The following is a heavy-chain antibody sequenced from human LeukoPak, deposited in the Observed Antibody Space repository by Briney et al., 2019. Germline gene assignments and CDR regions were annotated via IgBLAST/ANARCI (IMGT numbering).Heavy chain of an antibody. V-gene: IGHV3-30*02. J-gene: IGHJ4*02. D-gene: IGHD5-24*01. Sequence: GGSLRLSCSASGFIFTKFGIQWVRQTPGKGLEWVAYIAYDSSTTYFGASVKGRFTISRDTSKNTVYLQMNSLRLEDTAVYFFAKDVRGDGHRYFDSWGQGTLVSVSS. CDR1: GFIFTKFG. CDR2: IAYDSSTT. CDR3: AKDVRGDGHRYFDS.